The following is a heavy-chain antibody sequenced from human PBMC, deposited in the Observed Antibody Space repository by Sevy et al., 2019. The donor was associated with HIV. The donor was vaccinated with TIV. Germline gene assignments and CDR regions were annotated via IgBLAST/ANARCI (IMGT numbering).Heavy chain of an antibody. J-gene: IGHJ3*02. Sequence: SETLSLTCTVSGGSISSYYWSWIRQPPGKGLEWIGYIYYSGSTNYNPSLKSRVTISVDTSKNQFSLKLSSVTAADTAGYYCARGTPQYCSGGSCHDAFDIWGQGTMVTVSS. V-gene: IGHV4-59*01. D-gene: IGHD2-15*01. CDR1: GGSISSYY. CDR3: ARGTPQYCSGGSCHDAFDI. CDR2: IYYSGST.